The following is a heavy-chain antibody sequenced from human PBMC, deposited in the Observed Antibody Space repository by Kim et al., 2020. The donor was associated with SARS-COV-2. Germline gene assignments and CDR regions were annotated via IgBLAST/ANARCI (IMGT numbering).Heavy chain of an antibody. J-gene: IGHJ4*02. V-gene: IGHV3-21*01. CDR3: ARDGPGYSGYVNYFDY. CDR2: ISSSSSYI. Sequence: GGSLRLSCAASGFTFSTYTMTWVRQTPGKGLEWVSSISSSSSYIYYADSVKGRFTISRDNAKNSLYLQMNSLRAEDTAVYYCARDGPGYSGYVNYFDYWGQGTLVTVSS. D-gene: IGHD5-12*01. CDR1: GFTFSTYT.